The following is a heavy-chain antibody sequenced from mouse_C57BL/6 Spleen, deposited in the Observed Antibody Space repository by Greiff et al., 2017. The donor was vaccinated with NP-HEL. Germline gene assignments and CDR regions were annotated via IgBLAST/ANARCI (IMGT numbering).Heavy chain of an antibody. J-gene: IGHJ2*01. D-gene: IGHD1-1*01. V-gene: IGHV14-2*01. CDR2: IDPEDGDT. CDR1: GFNIKDYY. CDR3: ARVLYCDGCSYVHYFDY. Sequence: EVQLQQSGAELVKPGASVKLSCTASGFNIKDYYMHWVKQRTEQGLEWIGRIDPEDGDTKYASKFQGKATITADTSSNTAYLQLSSLTSEDTAVYYCARVLYCDGCSYVHYFDYWGQGTTLTVSS.